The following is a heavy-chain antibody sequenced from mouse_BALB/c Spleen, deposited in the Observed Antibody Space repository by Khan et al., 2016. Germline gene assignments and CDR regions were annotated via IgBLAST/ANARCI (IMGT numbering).Heavy chain of an antibody. D-gene: IGHD1-1*01. J-gene: IGHJ1*01. CDR2: IWSGGST. CDR3: AREDYYGTYWYFDV. CDR1: FFSLTSYG. Sequence: QVQLKQSGPFLFPPSPLLSITFPFSFFSLTSYGVHWVRQSPGKGLEWLGVIWSGGSTDYNAAFISRLSISKDNSKSQVFFKMNSLQANDTAIYYCAREDYYGTYWYFDVWGAGTTVTVSS. V-gene: IGHV2-2*02.